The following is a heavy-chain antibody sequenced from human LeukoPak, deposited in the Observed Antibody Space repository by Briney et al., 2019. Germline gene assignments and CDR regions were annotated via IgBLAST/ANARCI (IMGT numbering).Heavy chain of an antibody. CDR1: GYSISSGHN. D-gene: IGHD3-22*01. Sequence: AETLRLTCAVSGYSISSGHNWAWVRQPPGKGLEWIGSIYHSGNTYYNPSLKSRVSISVDTSKNQFSLKLTSMTAADTAVYYCARDLRYYFDSSGYFYLGFDYWGQGTLVTVSS. J-gene: IGHJ4*02. V-gene: IGHV4-38-2*02. CDR3: ARDLRYYFDSSGYFYLGFDY. CDR2: IYHSGNT.